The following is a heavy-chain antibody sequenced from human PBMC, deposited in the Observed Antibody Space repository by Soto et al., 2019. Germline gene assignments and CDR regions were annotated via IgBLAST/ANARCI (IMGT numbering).Heavy chain of an antibody. CDR1: GYTFTSYG. CDR3: ARDYPDYYDFGSGYYTLYYFDY. V-gene: IGHV1-18*01. CDR2: ISAYNGNT. D-gene: IGHD3-3*01. J-gene: IGHJ4*02. Sequence: ALVKVSCKASGYTFTSYGISWVRQAPEQGLEWMGWISAYNGNTNYAQKLQGRVTMTTDTSTSTAYMELRSLRSDDTAVYYCARDYPDYYDFGSGYYTLYYFDYWGQGTLVTVSS.